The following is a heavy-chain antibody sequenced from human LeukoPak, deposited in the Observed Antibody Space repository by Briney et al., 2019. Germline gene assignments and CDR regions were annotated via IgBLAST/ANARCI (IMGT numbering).Heavy chain of an antibody. CDR1: GVSFSGYY. D-gene: IGHD6-6*01. V-gene: IGHV4-34*01. CDR3: ARRRVSSRPSPGARFDP. J-gene: IGHJ5*02. Sequence: SETLSLTCAVYGVSFSGYYWSWIRQPPGKGLEWIGEINHSGSNNYNPSLKSRVTISVDTSKNQCSLKLSSVTAADTAVYYCARRRVSSRPSPGARFDPWGQGTLVTVSS. CDR2: INHSGSN.